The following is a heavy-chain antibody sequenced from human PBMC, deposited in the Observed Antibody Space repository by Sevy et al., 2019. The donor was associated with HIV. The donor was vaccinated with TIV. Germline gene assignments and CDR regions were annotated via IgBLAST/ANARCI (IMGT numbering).Heavy chain of an antibody. Sequence: GGSLRLSCAASGFTFSSYAMSWVRQAPGKGLEWVSAISGSGGSTYYADSVKGRFTISRDNSKNTLYLQMNSLRAEDRAVDYCAECGERIRWEYSSGNFDYWGQGTLVTVSS. J-gene: IGHJ4*02. CDR1: GFTFSSYA. CDR2: ISGSGGST. CDR3: AECGERIRWEYSSGNFDY. V-gene: IGHV3-23*01. D-gene: IGHD6-19*01.